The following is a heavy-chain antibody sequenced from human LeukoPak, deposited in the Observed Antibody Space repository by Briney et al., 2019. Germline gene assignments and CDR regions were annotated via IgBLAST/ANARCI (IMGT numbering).Heavy chain of an antibody. V-gene: IGHV4-38-2*02. D-gene: IGHD3-10*01. J-gene: IGHJ3*02. CDR1: GYSISSGYY. Sequence: SETLSLTCTVSGYSISSGYYWGWIRQPPGKGLGWIGSIYHSGSTYYNPSLKSRVTISVDTSKNQFSLKLSSVTAADTAVYYCARDAAGSNAFDIWGQGTMVTVSS. CDR3: ARDAAGSNAFDI. CDR2: IYHSGST.